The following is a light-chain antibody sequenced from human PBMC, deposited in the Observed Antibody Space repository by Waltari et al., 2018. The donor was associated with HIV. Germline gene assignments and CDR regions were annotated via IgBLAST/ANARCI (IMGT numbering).Light chain of an antibody. V-gene: IGLV8-61*01. CDR3: VLYMGGGIWV. J-gene: IGLJ3*02. CDR1: SGPVSTSYY. CDR2: STN. Sequence: QTVVTQEPSFSVSPGGTVPLTCGLNSGPVSTSYYPTWFQQTPGQTPRTLIYSTNTRSSVVPDRFSGSILGNKAALTITGAQADDESDYYCVLYMGGGIWVFGGGTKVTVL.